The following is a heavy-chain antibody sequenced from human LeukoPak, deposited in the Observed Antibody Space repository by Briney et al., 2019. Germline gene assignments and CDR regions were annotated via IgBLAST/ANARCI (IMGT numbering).Heavy chain of an antibody. CDR1: GFTCSSYW. CDR3: ARIRRGWSQNWDY. Sequence: GGSLRLSCAASGFTCSSYWMSWVRQAPGKGLEWVANIKQDGSEKYYVDSVKGRVTISRENAKNSMYLQMNSLRAEDTAVYYCARIRRGWSQNWDYWGQGTLVTVSS. D-gene: IGHD6-19*01. J-gene: IGHJ4*02. CDR2: IKQDGSEK. V-gene: IGHV3-7*01.